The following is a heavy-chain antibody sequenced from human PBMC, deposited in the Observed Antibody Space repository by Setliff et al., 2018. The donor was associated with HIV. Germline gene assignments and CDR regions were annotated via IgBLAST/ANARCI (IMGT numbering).Heavy chain of an antibody. J-gene: IGHJ5*02. CDR3: AREGGTGRSSWYGAYWYDP. CDR2: VNHSGKT. CDR1: GGSFSGYY. D-gene: IGHD6-13*01. V-gene: IGHV4-34*01. Sequence: PSETLSLTCAVYGGSFSGYYWTWIRQPPGKGLEWIGDVNHSGKTNYSRSLKSRVTISLDTSKSQFSLRLTSVTAADTAVYYCAREGGTGRSSWYGAYWYDPWGQGTLVTVSS.